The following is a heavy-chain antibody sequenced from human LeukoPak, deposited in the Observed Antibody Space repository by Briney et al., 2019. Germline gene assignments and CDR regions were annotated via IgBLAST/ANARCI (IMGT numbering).Heavy chain of an antibody. Sequence: PGGSLRLSCAGSGFNFSNYNMDWVRQAPGQGLEWVAYISSRSSTIYYADSVRGRFTISRDNAKNSLYLQMSGLRAEDTAVYYCARDWTIRGPISVGWDYWGQGTLVTVSS. CDR2: ISSRSSTI. V-gene: IGHV3-48*04. D-gene: IGHD3-3*01. CDR3: ARDWTIRGPISVGWDY. CDR1: GFNFSNYN. J-gene: IGHJ4*02.